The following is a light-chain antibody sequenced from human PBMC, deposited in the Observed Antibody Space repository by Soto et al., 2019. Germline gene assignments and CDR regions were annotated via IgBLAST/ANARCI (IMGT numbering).Light chain of an antibody. Sequence: QSVLTQPPSASETPGQRVTISCSGSSSNVGSNSVYCYQQVPGTAPKLLIYSNDQQPSGVPGRLSGYKYGTSASLAITGLRSEDADDYYCATGDGSRSCVVFGGGTKLTVL. CDR1: SSNVGSNS. CDR2: SND. CDR3: ATGDGSRSCVV. V-gene: IGLV1-47*02. J-gene: IGLJ3*02.